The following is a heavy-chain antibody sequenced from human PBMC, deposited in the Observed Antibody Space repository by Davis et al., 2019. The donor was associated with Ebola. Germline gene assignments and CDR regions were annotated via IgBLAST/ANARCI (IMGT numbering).Heavy chain of an antibody. CDR1: GYTFTSYA. CDR3: ARDRGDGYTFDY. V-gene: IGHV1-3*01. Sequence: ASVKVSCKASGYTFTSYAMHWVRQAPRQRLEWMGWINAGNGNTKYSQKFQGRVTITRDTSASTAYMELSSLRSEDTAVYYCARDRGDGYTFDYWGQGTLVTVSS. J-gene: IGHJ4*02. D-gene: IGHD5-24*01. CDR2: INAGNGNT.